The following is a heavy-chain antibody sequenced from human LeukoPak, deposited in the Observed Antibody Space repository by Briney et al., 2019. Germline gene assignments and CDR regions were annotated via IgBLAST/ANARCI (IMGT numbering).Heavy chain of an antibody. CDR1: GFTFSSHA. CDR2: ISGSGGVT. CDR3: ARDLNDSSGLGDAFDI. D-gene: IGHD6-19*01. Sequence: GGSLRLSCVGSGFTFSSHAMSWVRQAPGKGLEWVSGISGSGGVTYYADSVKGRFSISRDNSKNTVFLQMNSLRAEDTAVYYCARDLNDSSGLGDAFDIWGQGTMVTVSS. J-gene: IGHJ3*02. V-gene: IGHV3-23*01.